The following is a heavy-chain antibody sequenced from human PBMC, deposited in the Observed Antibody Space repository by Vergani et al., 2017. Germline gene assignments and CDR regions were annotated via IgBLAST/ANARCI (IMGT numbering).Heavy chain of an antibody. Sequence: VQLVESGPGLVKPSETLSLTCTVSGGSISSSSYYWGWIRQPPGKGLEWIGSIYYSGSTYYNPSLKSRVTISVDTSKNQFSLKLSSVTAADTAVYYCARVSGQWGDWGQGTLVTVSS. CDR3: ARVSGQWGD. CDR1: GGSISSSSYY. CDR2: IYYSGST. V-gene: IGHV4-39*01. D-gene: IGHD1-26*01. J-gene: IGHJ4*02.